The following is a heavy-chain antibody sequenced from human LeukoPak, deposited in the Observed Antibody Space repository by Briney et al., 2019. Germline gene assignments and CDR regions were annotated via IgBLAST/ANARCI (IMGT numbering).Heavy chain of an antibody. J-gene: IGHJ5*01. V-gene: IGHV1-18*04. CDR3: ARDFWNFDDSGGYNRDFDS. CDR2: IGSYGGDT. Sequence: GASVKVSCKATSYISWVRQAPGQGLEWMAWIGSYGGDTYSAQNFRDRLTVTSDTSTGTVYLHLRSLRPDDTAAYYCARDFWNFDDSGGYNRDFDSWGQGTLVTVSS. D-gene: IGHD1-1*01. CDR1: TSY.